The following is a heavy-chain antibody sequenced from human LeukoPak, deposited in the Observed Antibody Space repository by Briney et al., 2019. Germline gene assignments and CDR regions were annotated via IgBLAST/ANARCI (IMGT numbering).Heavy chain of an antibody. CDR3: ASGLYYYDSSGMGRDY. J-gene: IGHJ4*02. V-gene: IGHV1-2*06. Sequence: ASVKVSCKASGYTFTGYYMHWVRQAPGQGLEWMGRINPNSGGTNYAQKFQGRVTMTRDTSISTAYMELSRLRSDDTAVYYCASGLYYYDSSGMGRDYWGQGTLVTVSS. CDR1: GYTFTGYY. CDR2: INPNSGGT. D-gene: IGHD3-22*01.